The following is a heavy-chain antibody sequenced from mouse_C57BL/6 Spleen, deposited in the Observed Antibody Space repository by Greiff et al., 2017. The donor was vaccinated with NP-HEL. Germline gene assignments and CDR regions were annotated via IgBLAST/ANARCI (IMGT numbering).Heavy chain of an antibody. J-gene: IGHJ2*01. CDR2: IDPETGGT. Sequence: VQLQQSGAELVRPGASVTLSCKASGYTFTDYEMHWVKQTPVHGLEWIGAIDPETGGTAYNQKFKGKAILTADKYSSTAYMELRSLTSEDSAVYYCTKEDGYWGQGTTLTVSS. CDR3: TKEDGY. V-gene: IGHV1-15*01. CDR1: GYTFTDYE.